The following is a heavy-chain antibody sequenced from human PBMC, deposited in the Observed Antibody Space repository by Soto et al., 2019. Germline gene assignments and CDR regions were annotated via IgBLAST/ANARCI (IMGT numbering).Heavy chain of an antibody. CDR1: GHTLTEFS. V-gene: IGHV1-24*01. D-gene: IGHD1-1*01. CDR2: FDPEDGEI. CDR3: AAGGTRWLHSPFDY. J-gene: IGHJ4*02. Sequence: QVHLVQSGAEVKKPGASVKVSCKVSGHTLTEFSMHWVRQAPGKGLEWMGGFDPEDGEIMYAQKFQGRVTMTEDTSPDSAYMELSSLRSEDTAVYYCAAGGTRWLHSPFDYWGQGTLVTVSS.